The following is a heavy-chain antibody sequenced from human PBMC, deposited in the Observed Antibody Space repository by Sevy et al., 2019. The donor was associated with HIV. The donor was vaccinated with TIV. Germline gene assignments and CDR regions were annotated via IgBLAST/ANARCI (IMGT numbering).Heavy chain of an antibody. CDR2: IYSRGDT. V-gene: IGHV4-39*01. D-gene: IGHD2-15*01. J-gene: IGHJ4*02. CDR1: GGSITSTDFY. Sequence: SETLSLTCSVSGGSITSTDFYWGWIRQSPGKGLEWIGSIYSRGDTYYNPSLKSRISMSVDTSRIQFSLKVTSVTAGDTAMYYCARRRSTHCHFDDWGRGTLVTVSS. CDR3: ARRRSTHCHFDD.